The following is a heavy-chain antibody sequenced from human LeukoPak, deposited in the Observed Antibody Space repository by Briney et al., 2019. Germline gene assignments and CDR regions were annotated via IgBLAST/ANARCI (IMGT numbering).Heavy chain of an antibody. CDR3: ARLVELWAMGVGY. J-gene: IGHJ4*02. CDR2: IYYSGST. V-gene: IGHV4-39*01. Sequence: SETLSLTCTVSGGSISSSSYYWGWIRPPPGKGLEWVGSIYYSGSTYYNPSLNSRVTISVDTSKNQFSLKLSSVTAADTAVYYCARLVELWAMGVGYWGQGTLVTVSS. D-gene: IGHD5-18*01. CDR1: GGSISSSSYY.